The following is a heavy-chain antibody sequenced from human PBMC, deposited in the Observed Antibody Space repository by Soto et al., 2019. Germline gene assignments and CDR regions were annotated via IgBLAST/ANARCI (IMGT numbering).Heavy chain of an antibody. V-gene: IGHV1-3*01. CDR2: INAGNGNT. CDR3: ARENDFWIGYSFDY. Sequence: ASVKVSCKASGYTFTDYARQWVRQAPGQRLQWMGWINAGNGNTKYSQKFQGRVTITRDTSASTAYIELSSLRSEDTAVYYCARENDFWIGYSFDYWGQRTLVAVCS. J-gene: IGHJ4*02. CDR1: GYTFTDYA. D-gene: IGHD3-3*01.